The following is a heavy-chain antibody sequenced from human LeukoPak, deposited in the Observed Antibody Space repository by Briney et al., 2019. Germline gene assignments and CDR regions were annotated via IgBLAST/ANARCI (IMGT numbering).Heavy chain of an antibody. CDR1: GFTFRNYA. CDR3: VSGRLDAFDV. J-gene: IGHJ3*01. CDR2: ISESGGTT. D-gene: IGHD2-15*01. Sequence: GSLRLSCTASGFTFRNYAMGWVRPAPGKGLEWVSDISESGGTTNYAESVKGRFTVSRDNYEDTLYLQMNSLRAEDTAVYYCVSGRLDAFDVWGQGTMVTVSP. V-gene: IGHV3-23*01.